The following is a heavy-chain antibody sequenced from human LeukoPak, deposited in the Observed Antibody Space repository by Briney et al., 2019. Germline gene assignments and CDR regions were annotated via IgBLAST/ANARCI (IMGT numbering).Heavy chain of an antibody. CDR2: INHSGST. D-gene: IGHD3-10*01. Sequence: SGTLSLTWAVYGESFSGYYWSWIREPPWKGLEWIAEINHSGSTNYNLSLKSRVTISVDTSKNQFSLKLSSVTAADTAVYYCARGPSYTMVRGVIANLDYWGQGTLVTVSS. CDR1: GESFSGYY. CDR3: ARGPSYTMVRGVIANLDY. J-gene: IGHJ4*02. V-gene: IGHV4-34*01.